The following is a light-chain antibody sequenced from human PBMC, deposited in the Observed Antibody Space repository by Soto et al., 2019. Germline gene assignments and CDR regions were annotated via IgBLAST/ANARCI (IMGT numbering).Light chain of an antibody. CDR1: SSDVGGYNY. J-gene: IGLJ1*01. V-gene: IGLV2-14*01. CDR2: EVS. CDR3: SSYTSSSTLYV. Sequence: QSVLTQPASVSGSPGQSITISCTGTSSDVGGYNYVSWYQQHPGKGPKLMIYEVSNRPSGVSNRFSGSKSGNTASLTISELQAEDEADYYCSSYTSSSTLYVFGTGTKVTVL.